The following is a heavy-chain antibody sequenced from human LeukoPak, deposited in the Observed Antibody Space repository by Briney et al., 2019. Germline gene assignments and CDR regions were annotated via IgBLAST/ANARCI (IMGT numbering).Heavy chain of an antibody. CDR3: ARSTTVTALTA. D-gene: IGHD4-17*01. V-gene: IGHV3-48*04. J-gene: IGHJ5*02. CDR2: ISSSGSTI. CDR1: GFTFSRYS. Sequence: GGSLRLSCAASGFTFSRYSMNWVRQAPGKGLEWVSYISSSGSTIYYADSVKGRFTISRDNAKNSLYLQMNSLRAEDTAVYYCARSTTVTALTAWGQGTLVTVSS.